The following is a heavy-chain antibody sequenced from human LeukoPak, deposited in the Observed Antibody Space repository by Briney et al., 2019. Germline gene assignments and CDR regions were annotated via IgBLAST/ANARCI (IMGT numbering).Heavy chain of an antibody. V-gene: IGHV4-34*01. Sequence: SETLSLTCTVSGGSISSYYWSWIRQPPGKGLEWIGEINHSGITNYNPSLKSRVTISIDTSKNQVSLKLSSVTAADTAVYYCARGPMDCGGDCSYWGYWGQGTLVTVSS. J-gene: IGHJ4*02. D-gene: IGHD2-21*02. CDR2: INHSGIT. CDR3: ARGPMDCGGDCSYWGY. CDR1: GGSISSYY.